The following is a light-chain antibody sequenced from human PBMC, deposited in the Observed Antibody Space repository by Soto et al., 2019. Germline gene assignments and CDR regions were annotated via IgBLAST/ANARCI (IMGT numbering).Light chain of an antibody. J-gene: IGLJ2*01. V-gene: IGLV1-40*01. CDR2: GNR. Sequence: QSVLTQPPSVSGAPGQRVIISCTGSSSNFGAGYDVHWYQQLPLTAPKLLIYGNRNRPSGVPGRFSGSKSGTSASLVITGLQAEDEAYYYCQSYDSSLSAVVFGGGTQLTVL. CDR1: SSNFGAGYD. CDR3: QSYDSSLSAVV.